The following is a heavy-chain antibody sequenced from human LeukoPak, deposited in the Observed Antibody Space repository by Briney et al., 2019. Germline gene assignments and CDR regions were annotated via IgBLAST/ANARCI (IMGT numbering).Heavy chain of an antibody. Sequence: GGSLRLSCAASGFTLSTYWMSWVRQAPGKGLEWVANIKQDGSEEYYVDSVKGRFTISRDNAKNSLYLQMNSLRAEDTAVYYCAKTPISRGGRYSSSWGQGTLVTVSS. CDR3: AKTPISRGGRYSSS. J-gene: IGHJ4*02. V-gene: IGHV3-7*03. D-gene: IGHD6-13*01. CDR2: IKQDGSEE. CDR1: GFTLSTYW.